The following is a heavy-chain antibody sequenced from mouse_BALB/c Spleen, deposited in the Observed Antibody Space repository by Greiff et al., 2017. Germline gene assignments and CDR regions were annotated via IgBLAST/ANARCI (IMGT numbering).Heavy chain of an antibody. CDR3: TRGLRLGFAY. D-gene: IGHD1-2*01. CDR2: IYPSDSYT. V-gene: IGHV1-69*02. J-gene: IGHJ3*01. CDR1: GYTFTSYW. Sequence: QVQLQQSGAELVRPGASVKLSCKASGYTFTSYWINWVKQRPGQGLEWIGNIYPSDSYTNYNQKFKDKATLTVDKSSSTAYMQLSSPTSEDSAVYYCTRGLRLGFAYWGQGTLVTVSA.